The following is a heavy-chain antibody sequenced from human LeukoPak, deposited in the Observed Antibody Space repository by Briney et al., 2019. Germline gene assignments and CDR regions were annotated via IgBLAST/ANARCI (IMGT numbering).Heavy chain of an antibody. CDR1: GGTFSSYA. D-gene: IGHD6-19*01. CDR3: ARGQKYSSGWYGGY. Sequence: GASVKVSCKASGGTFSSYAISWVRQAPGQGLEWMGRIIPILGIANYAQKFQGRVTITADKSTSTAYMELSSLRSDDTAVYYCARGQKYSSGWYGGYWGQGTLVTVSS. V-gene: IGHV1-69*04. J-gene: IGHJ4*02. CDR2: IIPILGIA.